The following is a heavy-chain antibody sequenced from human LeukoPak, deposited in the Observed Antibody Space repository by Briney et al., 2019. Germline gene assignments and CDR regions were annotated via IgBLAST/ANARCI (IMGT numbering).Heavy chain of an antibody. CDR1: GGSFSDYY. CDR2: INHSGST. J-gene: IGHJ4*02. Sequence: SETLSLTCAVYGGSFSDYYWSWVRQPPGKGLEWIGEINHSGSTNYNPSLKSRVTISVDTSKNQFSLKLSSVTAADTAVYYCARESGSGSYRGDFDYWGQGTLVTVSS. D-gene: IGHD3-10*01. V-gene: IGHV4-34*01. CDR3: ARESGSGSYRGDFDY.